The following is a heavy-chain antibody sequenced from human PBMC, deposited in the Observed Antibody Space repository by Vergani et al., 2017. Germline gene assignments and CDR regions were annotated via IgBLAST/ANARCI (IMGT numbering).Heavy chain of an antibody. CDR3: ARDGDGQMAYGRKNNWFDP. D-gene: IGHD2-21*02. J-gene: IGHJ5*02. Sequence: QVQLVESGGGVVQPGRSLRLSCAASGFTFSSSAMHWVRHAPGKGLEWVAVISYDGSNKYYADSGKGRFTISRDNSKNTQYLQMNSLGAEETAVYYCARDGDGQMAYGRKNNWFDPWGQGTLVTVSS. CDR2: ISYDGSNK. CDR1: GFTFSSSA. V-gene: IGHV3-30-3*01.